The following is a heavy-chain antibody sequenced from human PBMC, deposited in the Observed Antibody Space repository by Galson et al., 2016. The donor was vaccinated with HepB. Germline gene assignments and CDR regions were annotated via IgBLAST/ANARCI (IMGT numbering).Heavy chain of an antibody. D-gene: IGHD3-22*01. CDR1: GFTFTNYA. J-gene: IGHJ4*02. V-gene: IGHV3-23*01. CDR2: ISGSGVST. Sequence: SLRLSCAASGFTFTNYAMSWVRQAPGKGLEWVSAISGSGVSTYYADSVKGRFTISRDNSKNTVYLQMNSMRAEDTAVYYCAKDERNDYDRPAVYWGQGTLVTVSS. CDR3: AKDERNDYDRPAVY.